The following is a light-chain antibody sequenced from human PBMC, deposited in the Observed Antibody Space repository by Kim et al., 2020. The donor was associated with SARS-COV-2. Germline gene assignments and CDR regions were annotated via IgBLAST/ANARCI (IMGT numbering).Light chain of an antibody. CDR1: QDIRND. J-gene: IGKJ1*01. V-gene: IGKV1-17*01. Sequence: DIQMTQSPSSLSASVGDRVTITCRASQDIRNDLGWYQQNPGRAPKRLIYGASSLQSGVPSRFSGSGSGTEFTLTISSLQPEDFATYYCLQHHAYPRTFGQGTKVDIK. CDR2: GAS. CDR3: LQHHAYPRT.